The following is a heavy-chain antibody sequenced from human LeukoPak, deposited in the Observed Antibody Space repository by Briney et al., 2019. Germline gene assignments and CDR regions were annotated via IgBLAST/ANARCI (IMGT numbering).Heavy chain of an antibody. D-gene: IGHD3-10*01. V-gene: IGHV4-31*03. CDR3: ASSASSGSYHPDAFDI. Sequence: PSQTLSLTCTVSGGSISSGGYYWSWIRQHPGKGLEWIGYIYYSGSTYYNPSLKSRVTISVDTSKNQFSLKLSSVTAADTAVYYCASSASSGSYHPDAFDIWGQGTMVTVSS. CDR2: IYYSGST. CDR1: GGSISSGGYY. J-gene: IGHJ3*02.